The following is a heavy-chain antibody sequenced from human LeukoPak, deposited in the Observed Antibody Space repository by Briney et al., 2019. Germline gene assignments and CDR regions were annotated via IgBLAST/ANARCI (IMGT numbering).Heavy chain of an antibody. CDR3: ARDIAAAGPQRYNWFNP. Sequence: SETLSLTCTVSGGSISSYYWSWIRQPAGKGLEWMGRIYTSGSTNYNPSLKSRVTMSVDTSKNQFSLKLSSVTAADTAVYYCARDIAAAGPQRYNWFNPWGQGTLVTVSS. V-gene: IGHV4-4*07. CDR1: GGSISSYY. J-gene: IGHJ5*02. D-gene: IGHD6-13*01. CDR2: IYTSGST.